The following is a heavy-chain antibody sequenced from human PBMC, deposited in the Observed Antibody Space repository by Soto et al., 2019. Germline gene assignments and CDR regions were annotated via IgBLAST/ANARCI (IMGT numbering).Heavy chain of an antibody. CDR3: ARDGGYGSGSYRFDY. CDR1: GGSISSGGYY. Sequence: QVQLQESGPGLVKPSQTLSLTCTVSGGSISSGGYYWNWIRQHPGKGLEWIGYIYYSGSTFYNPSLKSRVTASVDTSKNQFSLKLSSVTAADTAVYYCARDGGYGSGSYRFDYWGQGTLVTVSS. V-gene: IGHV4-31*03. J-gene: IGHJ4*02. CDR2: IYYSGST. D-gene: IGHD3-10*01.